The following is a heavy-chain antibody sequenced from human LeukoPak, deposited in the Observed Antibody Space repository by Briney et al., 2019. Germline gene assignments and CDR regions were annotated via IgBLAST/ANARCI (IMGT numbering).Heavy chain of an antibody. CDR2: ISSSNNYI. V-gene: IGHV3-21*01. CDR1: GFTFSNYN. J-gene: IGHJ4*02. CDR3: ARRSPNYYCDY. Sequence: KPGGSLRLSCAASGFTFSNYNMNWVRQAPGKGLEWVSSISSSNNYIYYADSVKGRFTISRDNAKNSLYLQMNSLRAEDTAVYYCARRSPNYYCDYWGQGTPVTVSS.